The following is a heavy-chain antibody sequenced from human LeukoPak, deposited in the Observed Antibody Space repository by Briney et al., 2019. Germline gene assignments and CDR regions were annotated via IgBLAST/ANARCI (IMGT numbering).Heavy chain of an antibody. Sequence: SETLSLTCTASGSSISSGGYYCSWIRQHPGKGLEWIGYIYYSGSTSYNPSLKSRVTISVDTSKNQFSLKLSSVTAADTAVYYCARVPQLGWFGEAPFDYWGQGTLVTVSS. CDR2: IYYSGST. CDR3: ARVPQLGWFGEAPFDY. V-gene: IGHV4-31*03. D-gene: IGHD3-10*01. CDR1: GSSISSGGYY. J-gene: IGHJ4*02.